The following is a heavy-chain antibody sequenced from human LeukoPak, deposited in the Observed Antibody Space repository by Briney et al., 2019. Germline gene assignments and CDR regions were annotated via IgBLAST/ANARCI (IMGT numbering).Heavy chain of an antibody. CDR1: GGSVSNYY. CDR2: IYYSGSI. CDR3: ARRGYCSSTSCYIFDY. D-gene: IGHD2-2*01. J-gene: IGHJ4*02. V-gene: IGHV4-59*02. Sequence: PSETLSLTCSVSGGSVSNYYWSWIRQPPGKGLEWIGYIYYSGSINYNPSLKSRVTISVDTSKNQFSLKLSSVTAADTAVYYCARRGYCSSTSCYIFDYWGQGTLVTVSS.